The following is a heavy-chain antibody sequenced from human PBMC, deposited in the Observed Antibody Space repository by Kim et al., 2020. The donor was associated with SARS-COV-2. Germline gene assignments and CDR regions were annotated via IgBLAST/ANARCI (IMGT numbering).Heavy chain of an antibody. CDR2: SGGSTT. J-gene: IGHJ4*02. Sequence: SGGSTTDYADSVKGRFSISRDNAKNTMYLGMIRLRVDDSGVYYCARDPLDYWGQGIRVTVSS. V-gene: IGHV3-74*01. CDR3: ARDPLDY.